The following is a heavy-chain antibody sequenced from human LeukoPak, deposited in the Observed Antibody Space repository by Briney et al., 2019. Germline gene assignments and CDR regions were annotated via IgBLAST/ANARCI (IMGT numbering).Heavy chain of an antibody. Sequence: GGSLRLSCAASGFTFDDYAMHWVRQAPGKGLEWVSGISWNSGSIGYADSVKGRFTISSDNAKNSLYLQMNSLRAEDTALYYCAKLSSWGQGTLVTVSS. CDR2: ISWNSGSI. D-gene: IGHD6-13*01. J-gene: IGHJ4*02. V-gene: IGHV3-9*01. CDR3: AKLSS. CDR1: GFTFDDYA.